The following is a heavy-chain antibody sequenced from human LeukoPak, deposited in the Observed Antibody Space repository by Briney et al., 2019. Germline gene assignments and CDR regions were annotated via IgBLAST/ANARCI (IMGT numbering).Heavy chain of an antibody. V-gene: IGHV4-39*01. Sequence: AETLSLTCTVSGFSISSSSFYWGWIRQPPGKGLEWIGCSYYGGSNYDNLSLKSRVSISASTSKNQFSLNLSSVTAADTAVYYCARHPTPYSSGWYLGYFDYWGQGTLVTAPS. CDR2: SYYGGSN. CDR3: ARHPTPYSSGWYLGYFDY. D-gene: IGHD6-19*01. J-gene: IGHJ4*02. CDR1: GFSISSSSFY.